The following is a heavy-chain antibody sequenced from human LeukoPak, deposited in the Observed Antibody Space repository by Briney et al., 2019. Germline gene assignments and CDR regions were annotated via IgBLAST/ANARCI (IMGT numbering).Heavy chain of an antibody. CDR3: ARDKDIALLFRAFAI. J-gene: IGHJ3*02. D-gene: IGHD5-12*01. Sequence: ASVKVSCKASGGTFSSSAISWVRQAPGQGLEWMGRIIPILDVRHDAQKFQGRVTITADKSTSTVYMELSSLTSEDTAVYYCARDKDIALLFRAFAIWGQGTMVTVSS. V-gene: IGHV1-69*04. CDR1: GGTFSSSA. CDR2: IIPILDVR.